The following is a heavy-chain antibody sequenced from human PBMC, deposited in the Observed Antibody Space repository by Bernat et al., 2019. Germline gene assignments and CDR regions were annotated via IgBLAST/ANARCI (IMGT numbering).Heavy chain of an antibody. CDR2: IRSKPNNYAT. CDR1: GFTFSGSA. J-gene: IGHJ4*01. CDR3: LGETTVGDF. Sequence: EVQLVESGGGLVQPGGSLKLSCAVSGFTFSGSAMHWVRQASGKGLEWVGRIRSKPNNYATAYVASVKGRFTISRDDSKNTAYLQMNSVKAEETAVYYCLGETTVGDFWGRGTLVTVSS. V-gene: IGHV3-73*02. D-gene: IGHD4-17*01.